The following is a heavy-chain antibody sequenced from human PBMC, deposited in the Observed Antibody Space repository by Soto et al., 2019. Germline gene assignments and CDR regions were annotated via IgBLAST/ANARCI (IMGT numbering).Heavy chain of an antibody. Sequence: GESLKIACKGSGYNFAGYWIAWVRQMPGKGLELMGIIYPSDSDTRYRPSFQGQVTISADKSISSAYLQWSSLRASDTAMYYCARGGVSTRTFDYWGQGTPVTVSS. CDR1: GYNFAGYW. V-gene: IGHV5-51*01. J-gene: IGHJ4*02. CDR3: ARGGVSTRTFDY. D-gene: IGHD3-3*01. CDR2: IYPSDSDT.